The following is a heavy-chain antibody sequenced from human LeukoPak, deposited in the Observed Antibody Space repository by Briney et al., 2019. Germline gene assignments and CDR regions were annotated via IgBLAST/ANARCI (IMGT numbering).Heavy chain of an antibody. Sequence: GGSLRLSCAASGFTFSTYGMHWVRQAPGKGLEWVAFIRYDGGNKYYADSVKGRFTISRDNSKNTLYLQMNSLRAEDTAVYYSGAGRFMDAWGKGTTVTVSS. J-gene: IGHJ6*03. CDR3: GAGRFMDA. D-gene: IGHD1-26*01. CDR2: IRYDGGNK. CDR1: GFTFSTYG. V-gene: IGHV3-30*02.